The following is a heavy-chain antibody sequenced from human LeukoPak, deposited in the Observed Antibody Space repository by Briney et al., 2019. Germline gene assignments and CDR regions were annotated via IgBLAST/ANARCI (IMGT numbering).Heavy chain of an antibody. Sequence: GGSLRLSCAASGFTFSSYAMSWVRQAPGKGLEWVSAISGSGGSTYYADSVKGRFTISRDNSKNTLYLQTNSLRAEDTAVYYCAKDVYSSGWSPATIFDYWGQGTLVTVSS. J-gene: IGHJ4*02. CDR1: GFTFSSYA. D-gene: IGHD6-19*01. CDR2: ISGSGGST. CDR3: AKDVYSSGWSPATIFDY. V-gene: IGHV3-23*01.